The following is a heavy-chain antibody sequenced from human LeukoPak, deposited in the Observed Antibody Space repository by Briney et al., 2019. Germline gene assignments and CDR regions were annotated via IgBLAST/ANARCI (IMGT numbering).Heavy chain of an antibody. CDR3: ARGSDGDYFDY. V-gene: IGHV4-59*01. D-gene: IGHD4-17*01. CDR2: IYYSGST. Sequence: SETLSLTCTVSDGSMSSFYWSWFRQPPGKGLEWIGYIYYSGSTNYNPSLKSRVTISVDTSKNQFSLKLSSVTAADTAVYYCARGSDGDYFDYWGQGTLVTVSS. J-gene: IGHJ4*02. CDR1: DGSMSSFY.